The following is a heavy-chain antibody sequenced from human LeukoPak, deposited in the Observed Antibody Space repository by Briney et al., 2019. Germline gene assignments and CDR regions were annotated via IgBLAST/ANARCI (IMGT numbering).Heavy chain of an antibody. J-gene: IGHJ4*02. CDR2: IYSGGST. Sequence: GSLLLSCAASGVTGSGNYMSWVPQAPGGGLEWVSIIYSGGSTYYADSVRGRFTISRDNSKSTLYLQMNSLRAEDTAVYYCARERGTYLDWGQGTLVTVSS. CDR3: ARERGTYLD. V-gene: IGHV3-53*01. CDR1: GVTGSGNY. D-gene: IGHD1-26*01.